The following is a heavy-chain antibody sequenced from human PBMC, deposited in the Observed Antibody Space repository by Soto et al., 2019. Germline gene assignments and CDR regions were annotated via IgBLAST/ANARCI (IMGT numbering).Heavy chain of an antibody. Sequence: SELLSHTSTVSGGSSGSHGRSWIRQPAGKGLEWIGRIYTSGSTNYHPSLKSRVTMSVDTSKNQFSRKLSSVTAADTAVYYCAREGYSYGDFDYWGQGTMVTVSS. CDR2: IYTSGST. V-gene: IGHV4-4*07. D-gene: IGHD5-18*01. CDR3: AREGYSYGDFDY. J-gene: IGHJ4*02. CDR1: GGSSGSHG.